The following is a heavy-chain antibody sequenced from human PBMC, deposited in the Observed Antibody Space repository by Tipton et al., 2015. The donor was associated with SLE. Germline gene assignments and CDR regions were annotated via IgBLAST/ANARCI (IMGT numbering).Heavy chain of an antibody. Sequence: LRLSCTVSGGSISSGSHYWGWIRQSPGKGLEWIGYIYHTGSTNYNPSLKSRVTISVDTSKNQFSLSLISVTAADTAVYYCARLTPWGYDYWGPGMLVTVSS. V-gene: IGHV4-61*05. J-gene: IGHJ4*02. CDR3: ARLTPWGYDY. CDR1: GGSISSGSHY. D-gene: IGHD7-27*01. CDR2: IYHTGST.